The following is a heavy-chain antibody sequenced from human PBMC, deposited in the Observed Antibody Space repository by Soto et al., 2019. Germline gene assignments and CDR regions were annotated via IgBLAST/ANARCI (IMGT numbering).Heavy chain of an antibody. Sequence: SETLSLTCTVSGGSISSGDYHWSWIRQPPGKGLEWIGYIYYSGSTYYNPSLKSRVTISVDTSKNQFSLKLSSVTAADTAVYYCARDISHCSGGSCYQDDYWGQGTLVTVSS. D-gene: IGHD2-15*01. CDR1: GGSISSGDYH. J-gene: IGHJ4*02. CDR3: ARDISHCSGGSCYQDDY. V-gene: IGHV4-30-4*01. CDR2: IYYSGST.